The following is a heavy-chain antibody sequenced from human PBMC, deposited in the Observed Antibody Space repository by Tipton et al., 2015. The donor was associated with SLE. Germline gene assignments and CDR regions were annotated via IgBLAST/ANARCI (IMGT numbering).Heavy chain of an antibody. D-gene: IGHD2/OR15-2a*01. CDR1: GGSISSHY. V-gene: IGHV4-59*11. CDR2: IYNSGST. J-gene: IGHJ6*02. CDR3: ARGIVGYVMDV. Sequence: TLSLTCIVSGGSISSHYWTWSWIRQPPGKGLEWIGYIYNSGSTNYNPSLKSRVTISVDPSKGQFSLTLRSVTTADTAVYYCARGIVGYVMDVWGQGTAVTVSS.